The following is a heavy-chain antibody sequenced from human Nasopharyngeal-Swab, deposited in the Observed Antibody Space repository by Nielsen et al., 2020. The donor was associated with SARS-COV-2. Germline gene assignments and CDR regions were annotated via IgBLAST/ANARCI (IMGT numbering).Heavy chain of an antibody. CDR1: GFSFSTYR. D-gene: IGHD3-10*01. CDR3: ARGSSVHAFDV. CDR2: IWYDGSNK. J-gene: IGHJ3*01. V-gene: IGHV3-33*01. Sequence: GESLKISCAASGFSFSTYRMHWVRQSPVKGLEWLTNIWYDGSNKYYADSVKGRFTVSRDNSKNTLFLEMDSLRAEDTAVYYCARGSSVHAFDVWGQGTEVTVSS.